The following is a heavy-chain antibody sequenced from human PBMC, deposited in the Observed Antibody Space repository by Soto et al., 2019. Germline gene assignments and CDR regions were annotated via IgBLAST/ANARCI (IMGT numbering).Heavy chain of an antibody. D-gene: IGHD1-26*01. CDR2: IFPTGNT. CDR3: ARGSLGPDY. V-gene: IGHV4-4*07. CDR1: SGSLSDYY. Sequence: SETLSLTCTVSSGSLSDYYWSWIRQPAGKGLEWIGRIFPTGNTDYNPSLRSRVTMSVDTSKNQFSLKLNSVNAADTAVYYCARGSLGPDYWGPGTLVTVSS. J-gene: IGHJ4*02.